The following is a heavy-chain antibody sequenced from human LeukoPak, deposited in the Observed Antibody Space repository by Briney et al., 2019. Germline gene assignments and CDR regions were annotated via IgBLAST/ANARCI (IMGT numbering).Heavy chain of an antibody. CDR1: GYTFTSYG. V-gene: IGHV1-18*01. CDR2: VSAYNGNT. Sequence: ASVKVSCKASGYTFTSYGISWVRQAPGQGLEWMGWVSAYNGNTNYAQKLQGRVTMTTDTSTSTAYMELRSLRSDDTDVYYCARSLSPGITWDYWGQGTLVTVSS. CDR3: ARSLSPGITWDY. J-gene: IGHJ4*02. D-gene: IGHD1-20*01.